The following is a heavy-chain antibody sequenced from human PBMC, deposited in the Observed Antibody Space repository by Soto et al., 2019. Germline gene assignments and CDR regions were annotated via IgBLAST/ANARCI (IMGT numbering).Heavy chain of an antibody. Sequence: GESLKISCKGSGYSFTSYWIGWVRQMPGKGLLLMVIIYPGDSDTRYSPSFQGQVTISADKSISTAYLQWSSLKASDTAMYYCARHRVAVTTSSLDYWGQGTLVTVSS. J-gene: IGHJ4*02. CDR2: IYPGDSDT. CDR3: ARHRVAVTTSSLDY. D-gene: IGHD4-17*01. CDR1: GYSFTSYW. V-gene: IGHV5-51*01.